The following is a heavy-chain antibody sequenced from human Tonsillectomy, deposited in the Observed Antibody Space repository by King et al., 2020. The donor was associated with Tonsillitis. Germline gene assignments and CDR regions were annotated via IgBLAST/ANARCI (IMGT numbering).Heavy chain of an antibody. V-gene: IGHV4-30-2*01. D-gene: IGHD3-22*01. J-gene: IGHJ1*01. CDR2: IYHSGST. Sequence: LQLQESGSGLVKPSQTLSLTCAVSGGSISSGGYSWSWIRQPPGKGLEWIGYIYHSGSTYYNTSLKSRVTISVDRSKNQFSLKLSSVTAADTAVYYCARDRDYYDSSGYYYVEYFQHWGQGTLVTVSS. CDR3: ARDRDYYDSSGYYYVEYFQH. CDR1: GGSISSGGYS.